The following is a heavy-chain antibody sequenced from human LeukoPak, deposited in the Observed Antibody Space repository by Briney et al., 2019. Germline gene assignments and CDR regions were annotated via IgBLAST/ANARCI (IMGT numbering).Heavy chain of an antibody. Sequence: GGSLRLSSAASGFTFSSYAMSWVRHAPGKGRECVSGISCSGGSTYYTDSVRGRFAISRDNSKDRLYLQINSLRAEDKAVYYCAKAQVVRNSFDYWGEGTLVTVSS. CDR3: AKAQVVRNSFDY. D-gene: IGHD3-22*01. V-gene: IGHV3-23*01. CDR2: ISCSGGST. J-gene: IGHJ4*02. CDR1: GFTFSSYA.